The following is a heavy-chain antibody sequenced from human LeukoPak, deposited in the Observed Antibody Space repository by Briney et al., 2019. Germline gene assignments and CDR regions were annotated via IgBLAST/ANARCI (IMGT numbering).Heavy chain of an antibody. CDR3: AVSPGTGMD. V-gene: IGHV7-4-1*02. CDR2: INTNTGNP. Sequence: ASVKVSCKASGYTFTNYAMNWVRQAPGQGLECMGWINTNTGNPTYVQGFTGRFVFSLDTSVSTAYLQISSLKAEDTAVYYCAVSPGTGMDWGQGTLVTVSS. J-gene: IGHJ4*02. CDR1: GYTFTNYA.